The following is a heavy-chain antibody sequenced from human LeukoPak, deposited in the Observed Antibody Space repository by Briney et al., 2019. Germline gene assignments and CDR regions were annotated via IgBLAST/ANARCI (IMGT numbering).Heavy chain of an antibody. V-gene: IGHV3-48*04. J-gene: IGHJ4*02. Sequence: PGGSLRLSCAASRFSFSSYGMDWVRQAPGKGLEWVSYISSSSSTIYYAVSVKGRFTISRDNAKNSLYLQMNSLRAEDTAVYYCARDMSGYYAHNFDYWGQGTLVTVSS. CDR1: RFSFSSYG. CDR2: ISSSSSTI. CDR3: ARDMSGYYAHNFDY. D-gene: IGHD3-22*01.